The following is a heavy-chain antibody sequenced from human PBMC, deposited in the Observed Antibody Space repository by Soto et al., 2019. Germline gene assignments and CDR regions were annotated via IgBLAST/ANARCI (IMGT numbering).Heavy chain of an antibody. CDR1: GGSFSGYY. D-gene: IGHD5-18*01. V-gene: IGHV4-34*01. CDR3: ARGHRPQGYSYGNNWFDP. CDR2: INHSGST. Sequence: LSLTCAVYGGSFSGYYWSWIRQPPGKGLEWIGEINHSGSTNYNPSLKSRVTISVDTSKNQFSLKLSSVTAADTAVYYCARGHRPQGYSYGNNWFDPWGQGTLVTVSS. J-gene: IGHJ5*02.